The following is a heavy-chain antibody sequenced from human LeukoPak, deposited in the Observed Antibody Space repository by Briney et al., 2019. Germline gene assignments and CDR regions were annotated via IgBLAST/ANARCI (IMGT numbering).Heavy chain of an antibody. D-gene: IGHD3-22*01. V-gene: IGHV1-46*01. Sequence: ASVKLSCKASGYTFTSYYMHWVRQAPGQGLEWMGIINPSGGSTSYAQKFQGRVTMTRDPSTSTVYMELSSLRSEDTAVYYCARDRYYYDSSGYIRGISFDYWGQGTLVTVSS. CDR1: GYTFTSYY. CDR3: ARDRYYYDSSGYIRGISFDY. J-gene: IGHJ4*02. CDR2: INPSGGST.